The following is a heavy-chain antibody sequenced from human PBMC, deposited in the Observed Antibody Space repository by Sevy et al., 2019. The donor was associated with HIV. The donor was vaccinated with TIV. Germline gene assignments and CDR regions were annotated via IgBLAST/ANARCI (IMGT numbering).Heavy chain of an antibody. Sequence: GGSLRLTCAASGFTFSSYAMHWVRQAPGKGLEWVAVISYDGSNKYYADSVKGRFTISRDNSKNTLYLQMNSLRAEDTAVYYCGRMGGQRLEGGYFDYWGQGTLVTVSS. CDR3: GRMGGQRLEGGYFDY. J-gene: IGHJ4*02. CDR2: ISYDGSNK. D-gene: IGHD6-25*01. V-gene: IGHV3-30*04. CDR1: GFTFSSYA.